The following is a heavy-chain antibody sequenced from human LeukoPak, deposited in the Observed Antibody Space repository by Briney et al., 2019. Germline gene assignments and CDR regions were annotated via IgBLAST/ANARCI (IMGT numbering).Heavy chain of an antibody. CDR2: IYYSGST. V-gene: IGHV4-59*01. D-gene: IGHD1-14*01. CDR1: GGSLSSYY. Sequence: SGTLSLTCTVSGGSLSSYYWSWVRQPPGKGLEWIGYIYYSGSTKYNPPLMSRGTISVDTSKNQFSLKLSSVTAADTAVYYCARAPDNWNHMISYYYYYMDVWGKGTTVTVSS. J-gene: IGHJ6*03. CDR3: ARAPDNWNHMISYYYYYMDV.